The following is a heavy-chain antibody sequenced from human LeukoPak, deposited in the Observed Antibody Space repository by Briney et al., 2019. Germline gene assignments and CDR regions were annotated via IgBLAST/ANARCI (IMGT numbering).Heavy chain of an antibody. V-gene: IGHV4-31*03. CDR3: AGQFRDPAAAGWYFDL. Sequence: SETLSLTCTVSGGSISSGGYYWSWVRQHPGKGLEWIGYIYYSGSTYYNPSLKSRVTISVDTSKNQFSLKLSSVTAADTAVYYCAGQFRDPAAAGWYFDLWGRGTLVTVSS. CDR1: GGSISSGGYY. CDR2: IYYSGST. D-gene: IGHD6-13*01. J-gene: IGHJ2*01.